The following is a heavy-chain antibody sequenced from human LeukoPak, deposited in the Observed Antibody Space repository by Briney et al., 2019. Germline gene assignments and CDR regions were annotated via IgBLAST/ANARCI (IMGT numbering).Heavy chain of an antibody. J-gene: IGHJ4*02. Sequence: KPGGSLRLSCAASGFTFSDYYMSWIRQAPGKGLEWVSYISSSSSYTNYADSVKGRFTISRDNSKSTLYLQMNSLRAEDTAVYYCASGREGYNTAFGYWGQGTLLTVSS. D-gene: IGHD5-24*01. CDR1: GFTFSDYY. CDR3: ASGREGYNTAFGY. CDR2: ISSSSSYT. V-gene: IGHV3-11*03.